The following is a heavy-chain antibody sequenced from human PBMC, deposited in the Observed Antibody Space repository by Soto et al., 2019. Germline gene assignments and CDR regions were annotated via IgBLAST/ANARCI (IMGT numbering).Heavy chain of an antibody. D-gene: IGHD3-22*01. Sequence: GGSLRLSCAASGFTFSSYAMSWVRQAPGKGLEWVSAISGSGGSTYYADSVKGRFTISRDNSKNTLYLQMNSLRAEDTAVYYCAKGRYYYDSSGYYSAEYFQHWGQGTLVTVSS. CDR3: AKGRYYYDSSGYYSAEYFQH. CDR2: ISGSGGST. V-gene: IGHV3-23*01. J-gene: IGHJ1*01. CDR1: GFTFSSYA.